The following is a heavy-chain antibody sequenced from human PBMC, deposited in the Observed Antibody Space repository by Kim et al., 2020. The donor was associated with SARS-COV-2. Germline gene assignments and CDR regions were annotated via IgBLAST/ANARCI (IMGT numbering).Heavy chain of an antibody. Sequence: GGSLRLSCAASGCTFSTYWMHWVRQAPGKGLVWVARTNSDGTYTSYADSVKGRVTISRDNAKNTLSLQMSSLRAEDTALYYCVRDLYGDHDYWGQGTLVTVSS. CDR3: VRDLYGDHDY. CDR1: GCTFSTYW. CDR2: TNSDGTYT. D-gene: IGHD4-17*01. J-gene: IGHJ4*02. V-gene: IGHV3-74*01.